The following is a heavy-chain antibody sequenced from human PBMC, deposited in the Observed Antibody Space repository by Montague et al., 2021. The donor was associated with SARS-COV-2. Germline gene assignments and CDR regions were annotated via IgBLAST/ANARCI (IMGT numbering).Heavy chain of an antibody. Sequence: SETLSLTCEVSGDSISSYYWSWIRQSPGKGLEWIGYVHYTGSTKYTPSLESRVTISADTSKNHFSLKLRSVTAADTAVYYCAREISGPDYFDYWGQGTLVTVSS. J-gene: IGHJ4*02. CDR1: GDSISSYY. V-gene: IGHV4-59*01. CDR2: VHYTGST. CDR3: AREISGPDYFDY. D-gene: IGHD3-10*01.